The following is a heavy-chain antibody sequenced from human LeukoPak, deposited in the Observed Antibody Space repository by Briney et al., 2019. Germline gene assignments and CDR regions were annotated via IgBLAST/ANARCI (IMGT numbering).Heavy chain of an antibody. V-gene: IGHV7-4-1*02. J-gene: IGHJ6*02. Sequence: ASVKVSCKASGYTFTSYAMNWVRQAPGQGLEWMGWINTNTGNPTYAQGFTGRFVFSLDTSVSTAYLQISSLKAEDTAVYYCAREEWHQLLATLYYYYYGMDVWGQGTTVTVSS. CDR3: AREEWHQLLATLYYYYYGMDV. CDR2: INTNTGNP. CDR1: GYTFTSYA. D-gene: IGHD2-2*01.